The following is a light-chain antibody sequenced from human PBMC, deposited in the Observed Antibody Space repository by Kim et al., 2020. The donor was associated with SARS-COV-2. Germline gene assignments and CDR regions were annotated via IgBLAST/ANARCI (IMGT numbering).Light chain of an antibody. V-gene: IGLV3-21*01. CDR1: DLATKT. CDR3: QVWDSSGDYYV. J-gene: IGLJ1*01. CDR2: YDN. Sequence: APVKTARITCAGNDLATKTVHWYQLRSGQAPILVMYYDNDRPSGIPERFSGSKAGNTATLTINRVEAGDEADYYCQVWDSSGDYYVFGTGTKVTVL.